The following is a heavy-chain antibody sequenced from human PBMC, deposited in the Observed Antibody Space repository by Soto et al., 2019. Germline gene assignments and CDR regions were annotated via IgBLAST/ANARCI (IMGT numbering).Heavy chain of an antibody. Sequence: PSETLSLTCTVSGGSISSGDYYWSWIRQPPGKGLEWIGYIYYSGSTYYNPSLKSRVTISVDTSKNQFSLKLSSVTAADTAVYYCAKALGELSSLDYWGQGTLVTVS. D-gene: IGHD3-16*02. CDR2: IYYSGST. V-gene: IGHV4-30-4*01. J-gene: IGHJ4*02. CDR3: AKALGELSSLDY. CDR1: GGSISSGDYY.